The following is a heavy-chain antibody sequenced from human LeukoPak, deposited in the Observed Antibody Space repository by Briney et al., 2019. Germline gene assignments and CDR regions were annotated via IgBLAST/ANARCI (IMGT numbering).Heavy chain of an antibody. CDR3: ARALYSDSSGYYPGLDH. J-gene: IGHJ4*02. D-gene: IGHD3-22*01. V-gene: IGHV1-18*01. Sequence: ASVKVSCKASGYTFNSYGFSWVRQAPGQGLEWVGWMSNYNGDTRYAQKFQGRVTMTTDTSTRTSNMELRNLGSDDTAVYYCARALYSDSSGYYPGLDHWGQGTLVTVSS. CDR2: MSNYNGDT. CDR1: GYTFNSYG.